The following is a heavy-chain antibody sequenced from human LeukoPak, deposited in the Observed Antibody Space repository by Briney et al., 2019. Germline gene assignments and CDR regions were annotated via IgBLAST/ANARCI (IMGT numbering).Heavy chain of an antibody. J-gene: IGHJ4*02. CDR3: ARDHYYGSGSSDY. CDR2: IYSGGST. Sequence: GGSLRLSCAASGFTVSSNYMSWVRQAPGKGLEWVSVIYSGGSTYYADSVKGRFTISRDNSKNTLYLQMNSLRAEDTAVYYCARDHYYGSGSSDYWGPGTLVTVSS. V-gene: IGHV3-66*01. CDR1: GFTVSSNY. D-gene: IGHD3-10*01.